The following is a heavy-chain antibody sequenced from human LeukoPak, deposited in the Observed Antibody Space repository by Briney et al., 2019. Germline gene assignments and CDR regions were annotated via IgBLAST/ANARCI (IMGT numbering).Heavy chain of an antibody. J-gene: IGHJ4*02. V-gene: IGHV3-23*01. CDR2: INNSGGAT. D-gene: IGHD3-16*02. CDR1: GSTFRNYG. Sequence: GGTLRLSCAVSGSTFRNYGMSWVRQAPGKGLEWVSSINNSGGATYYADSVKGRFTISRDNSKNTLYLQMNSLRADDTAVYYCAREAYVWGSYRYTGYFDYWGQGTLVTVSS. CDR3: AREAYVWGSYRYTGYFDY.